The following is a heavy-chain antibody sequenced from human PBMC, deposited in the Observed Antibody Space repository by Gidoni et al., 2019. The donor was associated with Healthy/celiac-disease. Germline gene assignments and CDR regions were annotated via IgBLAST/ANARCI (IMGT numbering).Heavy chain of an antibody. J-gene: IGHJ5*02. CDR3: ASGEIIAAAGTNNWFDP. Sequence: QVQLQQRGAGLLKPSATLSLTFAVYGGSFSGSYWIWIRQPPGKGLEGIGETNHSGSTNYNPSLKSRVTISVDTSKNQFSLKLSSVTAADTAVYYCASGEIIAAAGTNNWFDPWGQGTLVTVSS. CDR2: TNHSGST. CDR1: GGSFSGSY. V-gene: IGHV4-34*01. D-gene: IGHD6-13*01.